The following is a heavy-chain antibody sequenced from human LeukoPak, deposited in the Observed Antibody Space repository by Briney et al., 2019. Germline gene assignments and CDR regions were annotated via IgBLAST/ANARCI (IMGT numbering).Heavy chain of an antibody. CDR3: AKDLVDYGDSYYFDY. V-gene: IGHV3-33*06. CDR1: GFTFSTYG. D-gene: IGHD4-17*01. J-gene: IGHJ4*02. CDR2: IWYDGSNK. Sequence: GGSLRLPCAASGFTFSTYGMHRVRQAPGKGLEWVAVIWYDGSNKYYANSVKGRFTISRDNSKHTLYLQMNSLRAEDTAVYYCAKDLVDYGDSYYFDYWGQGTLVTVSS.